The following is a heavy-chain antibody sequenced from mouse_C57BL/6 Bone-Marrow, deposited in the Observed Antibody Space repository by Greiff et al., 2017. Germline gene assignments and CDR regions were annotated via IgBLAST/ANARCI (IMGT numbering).Heavy chain of an antibody. J-gene: IGHJ2*01. CDR2: ISDGGSYT. CDR1: GFTFSSYA. CDR3: ARALYYDYADY. D-gene: IGHD2-4*01. Sequence: EVMLVESGGGLVKPGGSLKLSCAASGFTFSSYAMSWVRQTPEKRLEWVATISDGGSYTYYPDNVKGRFTISRDNAKNNLYLQMSHLKSEDTAMYYCARALYYDYADYWGQGTTLTVSS. V-gene: IGHV5-4*03.